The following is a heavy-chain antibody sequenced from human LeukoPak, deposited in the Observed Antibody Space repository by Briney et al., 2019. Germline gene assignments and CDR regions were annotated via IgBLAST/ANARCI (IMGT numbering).Heavy chain of an antibody. D-gene: IGHD2-2*02. V-gene: IGHV3-48*03. CDR3: ARYSDSAIPYCYFDL. CDR2: ISSTGSTT. Sequence: GGSLRLSCAASGFSFSTSEMNWVRQAPGKGLEWVASISSTGSTTYYADPVQGRFTISRDNAKTSLYLQMSSLRVEDTATYFCARYSDSAIPYCYFDLWGRGTLVTVSS. J-gene: IGHJ2*01. CDR1: GFSFSTSE.